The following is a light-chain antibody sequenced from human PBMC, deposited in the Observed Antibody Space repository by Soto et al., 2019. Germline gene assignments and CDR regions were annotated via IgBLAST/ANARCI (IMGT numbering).Light chain of an antibody. CDR3: QTWGTGIVV. V-gene: IGLV4-69*01. CDR1: SGHSNYA. Sequence: QLVLTQSPSASASLGASVKLTCTLSSGHSNYAIAWHQQQPEKGPRYLMKVKGDGSHTKGDGISDRFSGSSSGAERYLIISSLQSEDEADYYCQTWGTGIVVFGGGTQVTVL. J-gene: IGLJ7*01. CDR2: VKGDGSH.